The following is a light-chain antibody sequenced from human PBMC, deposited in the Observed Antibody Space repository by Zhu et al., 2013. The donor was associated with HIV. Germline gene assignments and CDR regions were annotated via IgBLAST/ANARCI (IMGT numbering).Light chain of an antibody. CDR1: QAISSTY. CDR3: QQYSYSRT. J-gene: IGKJ1*01. CDR2: ATS. V-gene: IGKV3-20*01. Sequence: EIVLTQSPATLSLSPGERATLSCRTSQAISSTYFAWYQQKPGQAPRLLLYATSSRATGIPDRFSGSGSGTDFTLTISRLEPEDFAVYYCQQYSYSRTFGQGTRVEIK.